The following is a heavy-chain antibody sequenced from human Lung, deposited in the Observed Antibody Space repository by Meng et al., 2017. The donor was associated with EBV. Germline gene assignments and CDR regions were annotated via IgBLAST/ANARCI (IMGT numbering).Heavy chain of an antibody. Sequence: QGQVVQSGAEMKRPGASVKVSCTASHYTFTGYGVSWFRQAPGQGLEWMGVINPSGGGTWYAQKFHDRVTMTKDRPTSTVYMELSSLRSEDTAIYYCARSPLDGYNYHFDYWGQGTLVTVSS. CDR3: ARSPLDGYNYHFDY. D-gene: IGHD5-24*01. J-gene: IGHJ4*02. V-gene: IGHV1-46*01. CDR1: HYTFTGYG. CDR2: INPSGGGT.